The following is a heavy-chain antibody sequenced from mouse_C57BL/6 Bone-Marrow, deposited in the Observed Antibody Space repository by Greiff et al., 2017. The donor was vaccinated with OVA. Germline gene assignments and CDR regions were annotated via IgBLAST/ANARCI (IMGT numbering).Heavy chain of an antibody. V-gene: IGHV1-7*01. Sequence: VQLQQSGAELAKPGASVKMSCKASGYTFTSYWMHWVKQRPGQGLEWIGYIIPSSGYTEYNQKFKDKATFTADNSSCTAYMQLSSLTTEDSGVNYGGYDVSAYWGQGTGVTVSA. CDR2: IIPSSGYT. D-gene: IGHD2-12*01. CDR3: GYDVSAY. J-gene: IGHJ3*01. CDR1: GYTFTSYW.